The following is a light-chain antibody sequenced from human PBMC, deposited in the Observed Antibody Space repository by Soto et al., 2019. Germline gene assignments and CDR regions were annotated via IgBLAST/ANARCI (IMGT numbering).Light chain of an antibody. Sequence: DIQMTQSPSTLSTSVGDRVTITCRASQSISSSLAWYQQKPGKAPKLLIYDASSLESGVPSRFSGSGSGTEFTLTISSLQSDDFASYYCQQYNTYPWTFGQGTKVEIK. CDR2: DAS. V-gene: IGKV1-5*01. CDR1: QSISSS. J-gene: IGKJ1*01. CDR3: QQYNTYPWT.